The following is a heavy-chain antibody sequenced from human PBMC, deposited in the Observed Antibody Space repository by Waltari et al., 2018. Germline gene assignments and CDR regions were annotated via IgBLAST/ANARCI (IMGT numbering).Heavy chain of an antibody. D-gene: IGHD1-26*01. Sequence: EVQMLQSGGGLVQPGGSLRLSCGGSGFSFSSYVMNWVRQAPGKGLEWVSSVSERGDSTHYADSVKCRFTISRDNSKNTVYLQMKSLTAEDTAVYYCAKKRGTTGNYYSEGFDYWGQGTLVTVSS. V-gene: IGHV3-23*01. CDR1: GFSFSSYV. CDR3: AKKRGTTGNYYSEGFDY. CDR2: VSERGDST. J-gene: IGHJ4*02.